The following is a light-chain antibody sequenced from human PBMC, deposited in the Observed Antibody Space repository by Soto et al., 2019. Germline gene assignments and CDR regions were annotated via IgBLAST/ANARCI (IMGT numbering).Light chain of an antibody. J-gene: IGKJ1*01. V-gene: IGKV1-5*03. CDR2: KAS. CDR1: QNINDL. Sequence: DIQMTQSPSTLSASVGDRVTITCRASQNINDLLAWYQQKPGKAPNLLIYKASSLESGVPSRFSGSGYGTEFTLTISSLQPDDFATFYCQQYNSYRWTFGQGTKVDIK. CDR3: QQYNSYRWT.